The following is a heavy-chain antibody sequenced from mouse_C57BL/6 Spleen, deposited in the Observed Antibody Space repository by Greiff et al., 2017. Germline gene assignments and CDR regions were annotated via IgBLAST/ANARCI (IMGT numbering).Heavy chain of an antibody. V-gene: IGHV10-1*01. D-gene: IGHD2-13*01. Sequence: EVKLLQSGGGLVQPKASLKLSCAASGFSFNTYAMNWVRQAPGKGLEWVARIRSKSNNYASYYADSVKDRFTISRDDSESMLDLQVNNLKTEDTAMYYCVRHDGDVDYWGQGTTLTVSA. J-gene: IGHJ2*01. CDR3: VRHDGDVDY. CDR2: IRSKSNNYAS. CDR1: GFSFNTYA.